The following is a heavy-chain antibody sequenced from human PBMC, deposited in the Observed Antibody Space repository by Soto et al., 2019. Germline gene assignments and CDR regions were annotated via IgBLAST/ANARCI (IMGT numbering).Heavy chain of an antibody. CDR2: VIPIFGTA. V-gene: IGHV1-69*13. D-gene: IGHD3-10*01. J-gene: IGHJ4*02. CDR1: GGTFSSYA. CDR3: ARDGPVVYGSGSYYNAIDY. Sequence: SVKVSCKASGGTFSSYAISWVRQAPGQGLEWMGGVIPIFGTANYAQKFQGRVTITADESTSTAYMELSSLRSEDTAVYYCARDGPVVYGSGSYYNAIDYWGQGTLVTVSS.